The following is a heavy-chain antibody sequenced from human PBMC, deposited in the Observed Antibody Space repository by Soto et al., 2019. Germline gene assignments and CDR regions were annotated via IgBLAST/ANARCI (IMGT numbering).Heavy chain of an antibody. Sequence: GGSLRLSCAASGFTFSSYAMSWVRQAPGKGLEWVSSISTSGGSTHYADSVKGRFTISRDNSKNTLYLQMNSLRAEDTAVYYCAKDRSTYYLVPPFDPWGQGTLVTVSS. CDR2: ISTSGGST. CDR3: AKDRSTYYLVPPFDP. J-gene: IGHJ5*02. V-gene: IGHV3-23*01. D-gene: IGHD3-10*01. CDR1: GFTFSSYA.